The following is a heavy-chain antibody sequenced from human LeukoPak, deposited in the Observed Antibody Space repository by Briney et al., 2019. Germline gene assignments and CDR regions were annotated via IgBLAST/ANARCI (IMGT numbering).Heavy chain of an antibody. V-gene: IGHV4-31*03. D-gene: IGHD2-2*01. J-gene: IGHJ5*02. Sequence: PSATLSLTCTVSGGSISSGGYYWSWIRQHPGKGLEWIGYIYYSGSTYYNPSLKSRVTISVDTSKNQFSLKLSSVTAADTAVYYCARVSYSSTSCYLPMNNWFDPWGQGTLVTVSS. CDR2: IYYSGST. CDR3: ARVSYSSTSCYLPMNNWFDP. CDR1: GGSISSGGYY.